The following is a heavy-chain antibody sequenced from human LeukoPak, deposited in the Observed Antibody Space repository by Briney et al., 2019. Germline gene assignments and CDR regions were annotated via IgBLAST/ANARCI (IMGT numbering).Heavy chain of an antibody. D-gene: IGHD3-22*01. CDR1: GFTVSSNY. CDR2: IYSGGST. CDR3: ARDKEGGYDY. Sequence: GGSLRLSCAASGFTVSSNYMSWVRQAPGKGLEWVSVIYSGGSTYYADSVKGRFTISRDNSENTLYPQMNSLRAEDTAVYYCARDKEGGYDYWGQGTLVTVSS. J-gene: IGHJ4*02. V-gene: IGHV3-53*01.